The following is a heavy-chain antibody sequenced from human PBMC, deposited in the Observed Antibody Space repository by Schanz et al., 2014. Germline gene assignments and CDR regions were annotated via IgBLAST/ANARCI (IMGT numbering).Heavy chain of an antibody. D-gene: IGHD2-21*02. CDR3: AKVQTHTLYGGNSCFDY. CDR1: GFTVSDHY. V-gene: IGHV3-53*01. CDR2: IYSGGST. J-gene: IGHJ4*02. Sequence: HLVESGGGLIQPGGSLRLSCAASGFTVSDHYMTWVRQAPGKGLEWVSVIYSGGSTYYADSVKGRFTISRDNSKNSLYLQMNSLRPEDTALYYCAKVQTHTLYGGNSCFDYWGQGTLVTVSS.